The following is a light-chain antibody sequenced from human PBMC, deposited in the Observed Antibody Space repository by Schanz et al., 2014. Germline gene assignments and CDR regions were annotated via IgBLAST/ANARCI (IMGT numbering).Light chain of an antibody. Sequence: AIRITQSPSSLSASTGDRVTITCRASQDISSYLAWYQQKPGKAPKLLIYAASTLQSGVPSRFSGSGSGTDFTLTISCLQSEDFATYYCQQYKSGPAFGQGTKVEIK. CDR2: AAS. CDR1: QDISSY. V-gene: IGKV1-8*01. CDR3: QQYKSGPA. J-gene: IGKJ1*01.